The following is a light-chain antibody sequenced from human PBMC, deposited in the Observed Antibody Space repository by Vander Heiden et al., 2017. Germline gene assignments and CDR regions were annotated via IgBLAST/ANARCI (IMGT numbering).Light chain of an antibody. J-gene: IGKJ5*01. Sequence: DIVMTQSPLSLPVTPGEPASISCRSSQSLLQSNGYNYLDWYLQKPGQSPQLLIYLGSNRASGVPDRFSGSGSGTDFTLKISRVEAEDVGVYYCMQALQTPSTFGQGTRLEI. CDR1: QSLLQSNGYNY. CDR3: MQALQTPST. CDR2: LGS. V-gene: IGKV2-28*01.